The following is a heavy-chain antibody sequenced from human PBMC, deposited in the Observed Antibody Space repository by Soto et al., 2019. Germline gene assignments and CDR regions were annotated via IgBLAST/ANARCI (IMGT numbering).Heavy chain of an antibody. CDR3: VNRLVAQCRGDCSLSEY. CDR1: GFSLTNIGVG. J-gene: IGHJ4*02. Sequence: QITLKESGPTFVSPTQTLTLTCTFSGFSLTNIGVGVGWIRQPPGKTPVWLALIYWDDDDFYSPSLKSRLTIPNDTSKDQGYLTMSNMDPVDTATYYCVNRLVAQCRGDCSLSEYWGQGTLVTVSS. CDR2: IYWDDDD. V-gene: IGHV2-5*02. D-gene: IGHD2-21*02.